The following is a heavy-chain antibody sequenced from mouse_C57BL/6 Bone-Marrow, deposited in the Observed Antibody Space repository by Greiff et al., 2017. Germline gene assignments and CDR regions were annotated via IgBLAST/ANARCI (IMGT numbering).Heavy chain of an antibody. Sequence: QVQLQQSGAELMKPGASVKLSCKATGYTFTGYWIEWVKQRPGHGLEWIGEILPGSGSTNYTEKFKGKATFTADTSSNTAYMQLSSLTTEDSAIYCWARWAYDWVWFADWGQGTLVTVSA. D-gene: IGHD1-1*01. CDR1: GYTFTGYW. CDR3: ARWAYDWVWFAD. J-gene: IGHJ3*01. V-gene: IGHV1-9*01. CDR2: ILPGSGST.